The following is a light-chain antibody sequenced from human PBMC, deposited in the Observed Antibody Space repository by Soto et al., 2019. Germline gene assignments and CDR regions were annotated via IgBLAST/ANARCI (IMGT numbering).Light chain of an antibody. CDR2: AAS. CDR1: QSISGY. CDR3: QQIYNTPLA. J-gene: IGKJ5*01. Sequence: DTQMTQSPLFLSASVGDRVTITCRASQSISGYVNWYQHKPGKAPKLLIYAASRLQSGVPSRFSGSGSGTDFTLTISSLQPEDFATYYCQQIYNTPLAFGQGTRLEIK. V-gene: IGKV1-39*01.